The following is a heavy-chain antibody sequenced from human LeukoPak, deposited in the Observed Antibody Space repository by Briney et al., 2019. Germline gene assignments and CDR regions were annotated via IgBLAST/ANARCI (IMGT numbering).Heavy chain of an antibody. Sequence: PSETLSLTCTVSGGYISSYCWSWIRQPPGKGLEWIGYIYYSGSTNYNPSLKSRVTISVDTSKNQFSLKLSSVTAADTAVYYCALDGGSVGYDYWGQGTLVTVSS. CDR3: ALDGGSVGYDY. D-gene: IGHD5-24*01. V-gene: IGHV4-59*01. CDR1: GGYISSYC. J-gene: IGHJ4*02. CDR2: IYYSGST.